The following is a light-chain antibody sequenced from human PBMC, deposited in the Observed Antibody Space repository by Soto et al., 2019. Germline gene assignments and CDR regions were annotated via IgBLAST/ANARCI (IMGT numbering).Light chain of an antibody. V-gene: IGLV2-14*01. Sequence: QSALTQPASVSGSPGQSITISCTGTSSDVSGYNYVSWYQQHPGKAPKLIIYDVSNRPSGVSNRFSGSKSGNTASLTISGLQAEDEADYYCNSYTSSSPLVVFGGGTQLTVL. J-gene: IGLJ2*01. CDR1: SSDVSGYNY. CDR2: DVS. CDR3: NSYTSSSPLVV.